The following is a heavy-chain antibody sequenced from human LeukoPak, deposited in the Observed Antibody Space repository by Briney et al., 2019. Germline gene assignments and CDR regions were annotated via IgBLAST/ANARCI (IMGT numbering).Heavy chain of an antibody. D-gene: IGHD2-21*02. Sequence: GGSLRLSCAASGFSFSGSAMHWVRQACGKGLEWVGRIRSKPNNYATVYAASVKGRFTISRDDSKNTAYLQMNSLKTEDTAVYYCSRPSYGDREGSDYWGQGTLVTVSS. CDR2: IRSKPNNYAT. CDR1: GFSFSGSA. CDR3: SRPSYGDREGSDY. J-gene: IGHJ4*02. V-gene: IGHV3-73*01.